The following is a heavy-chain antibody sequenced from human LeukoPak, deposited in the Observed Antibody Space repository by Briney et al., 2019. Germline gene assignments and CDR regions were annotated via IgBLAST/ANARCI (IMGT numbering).Heavy chain of an antibody. CDR2: ISGSGGST. J-gene: IGHJ3*02. D-gene: IGHD2-2*01. Sequence: GGTLRLSCAASGFTFTSYGMSWVRQAPGKGLEWVSAISGSGGSTYYADTVKGRVTISRDTSRNTLYLKMNSLRAEDTAVYYCAKAGGANRGYCSSTSCPDKSDAFDIWGQGTMVPVSS. CDR1: GFTFTSYG. CDR3: AKAGGANRGYCSSTSCPDKSDAFDI. V-gene: IGHV3-23*01.